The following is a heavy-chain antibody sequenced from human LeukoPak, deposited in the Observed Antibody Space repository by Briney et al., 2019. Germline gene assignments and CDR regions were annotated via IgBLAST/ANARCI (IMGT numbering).Heavy chain of an antibody. J-gene: IGHJ4*02. CDR1: GFNFTNYN. Sequence: GGSLRLSCAASGFNFTNYNMNWVRQAPGKGLEWVSSIHSSSGSIYYADSLKGRFTISRDNAKNSLYLQMNSLRAEDTAVYYSAVGSYLGRNFDYWGQGTLVTVSS. V-gene: IGHV3-21*04. D-gene: IGHD1-26*01. CDR3: AVGSYLGRNFDY. CDR2: IHSSSGSI.